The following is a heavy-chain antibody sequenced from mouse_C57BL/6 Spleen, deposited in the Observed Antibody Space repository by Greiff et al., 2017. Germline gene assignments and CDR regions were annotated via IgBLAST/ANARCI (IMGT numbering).Heavy chain of an antibody. V-gene: IGHV3-6*01. D-gene: IGHD2-1*01. CDR3: ARARNHWYFDG. J-gene: IGHJ1*03. CDR1: GYSITSGYY. Sequence: VQLKESGPGLVKPSQSLSLTCSVTGYSITSGYYWNWIRQFPGNKLEWMGYISYDGSNNYNPSLKNRISITRDTSKNQFFLKLNSVTTEDTATYYCARARNHWYFDGWGTGTTVTVSS. CDR2: ISYDGSN.